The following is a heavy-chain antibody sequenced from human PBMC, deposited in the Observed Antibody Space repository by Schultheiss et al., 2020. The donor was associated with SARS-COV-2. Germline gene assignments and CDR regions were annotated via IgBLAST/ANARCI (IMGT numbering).Heavy chain of an antibody. CDR1: GVTFSSYA. J-gene: IGHJ6*02. Sequence: ASVKVSCKASGVTFSSYAIYWVRQAPGQGLEWMGWINPNSGGTNYAQKFQGWVTMTRDTSISTAYMELSRLRSDDTAVYYCARDSADIFGVVMGGMDVWGQGTTVTVSS. D-gene: IGHD3-3*01. CDR2: INPNSGGT. V-gene: IGHV1-2*04. CDR3: ARDSADIFGVVMGGMDV.